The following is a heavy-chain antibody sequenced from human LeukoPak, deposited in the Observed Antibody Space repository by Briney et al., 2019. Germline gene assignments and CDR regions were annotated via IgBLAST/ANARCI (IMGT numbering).Heavy chain of an antibody. Sequence: PGGSLRLSCAASGFTFSSYGMHWVRQAPGKGLEWVAVIWYDGSNKYYADSVKGRFTISRDNSKNTLYLQMNSLRAEDTAMYYCARRYCSGGSCYSFRGDWFDPWGQGTLVTVSS. CDR1: GFTFSSYG. V-gene: IGHV3-33*08. J-gene: IGHJ5*02. CDR2: IWYDGSNK. CDR3: ARRYCSGGSCYSFRGDWFDP. D-gene: IGHD2-15*01.